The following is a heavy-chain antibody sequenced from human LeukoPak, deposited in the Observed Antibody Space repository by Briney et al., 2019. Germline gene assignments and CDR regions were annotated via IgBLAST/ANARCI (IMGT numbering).Heavy chain of an antibody. J-gene: IGHJ4*02. CDR1: GFTFSSYW. V-gene: IGHV3-7*01. CDR2: IKQDGSEK. D-gene: IGHD2-15*01. Sequence: GGSLRLSCAASGFTFSSYWMSWVRQAPGKGLEWLANIKQDGSEKYYVDSVKGRFTVSRDNSKNTLYLQMNSLRAEDTAVYYCAKRAPAKYYFDYWGQGTLVTVSS. CDR3: AKRAPAKYYFDY.